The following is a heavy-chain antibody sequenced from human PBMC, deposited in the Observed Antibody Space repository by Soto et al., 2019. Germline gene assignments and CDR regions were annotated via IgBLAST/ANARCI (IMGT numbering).Heavy chain of an antibody. J-gene: IGHJ5*02. V-gene: IGHV4-4*07. D-gene: IGHD6-19*01. CDR2: IYASGST. CDR1: GGSISSSY. CDR3: ARDLVGYSSDWFNWFDP. Sequence: SETLSLTCTVSGGSISSSYWSWIRQPAGKGLEWIGRIYASGSTNYNPSLKSRVTMSVDTSKNQFSLKVSSVTAADTAVYYCARDLVGYSSDWFNWFDPWGQGTLVTV.